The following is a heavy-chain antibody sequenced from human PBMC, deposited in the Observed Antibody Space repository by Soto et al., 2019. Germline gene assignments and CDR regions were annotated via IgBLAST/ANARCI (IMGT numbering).Heavy chain of an antibody. J-gene: IGHJ6*02. CDR3: AHSRCGGDCLQSYSSHYYYGMDV. Sequence: QITLKESGPSLVKPTQTLTLTCTFSGFSLSTGGVGVGWIRQPPGKALEWLALIYWDDDKRYSPSLRSRLTVNTDTSKSQVVLTMTNMDPVDTATYYCAHSRCGGDCLQSYSSHYYYGMDVWGQGTTVTVSS. D-gene: IGHD2-21*02. CDR1: GFSLSTGGVG. V-gene: IGHV2-5*02. CDR2: IYWDDDK.